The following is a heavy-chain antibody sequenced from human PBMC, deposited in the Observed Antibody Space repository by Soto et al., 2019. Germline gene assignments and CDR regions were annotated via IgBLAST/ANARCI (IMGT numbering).Heavy chain of an antibody. V-gene: IGHV4-39*01. CDR3: EKRFGGYEFEIPGNGGGFDY. Sequence: SATLSLTCSVSGGSITTSSFYWGWLRHPPGKGLEWIGTIHYRAGTFNNPSLKSLVSLSVDTSNNLVSLEVTSVTASDTAVYYCEKRFGGYEFEIPGNGGGFDYWGQGTQVTVSS. CDR2: IHYRAGT. CDR1: GGSITTSSFY. D-gene: IGHD3-3*01. J-gene: IGHJ4*02.